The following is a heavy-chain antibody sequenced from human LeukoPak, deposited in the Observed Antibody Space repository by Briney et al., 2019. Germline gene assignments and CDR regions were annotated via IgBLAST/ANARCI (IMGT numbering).Heavy chain of an antibody. CDR2: ISGSGGST. D-gene: IGHD4-11*01. CDR1: GFTFSSYA. V-gene: IGHV3-23*01. J-gene: IGHJ6*02. CDR3: AKDLTTLGYYYGMDV. Sequence: GGSLRLSCAASGFTFSSYAMRWVRQAPGKGLEWVSAISGSGGSTYYADSVKGRFTISRDNSKNTLYLQMNSLRAEDTAVYYCAKDLTTLGYYYGMDVWGQGTTVTVPS.